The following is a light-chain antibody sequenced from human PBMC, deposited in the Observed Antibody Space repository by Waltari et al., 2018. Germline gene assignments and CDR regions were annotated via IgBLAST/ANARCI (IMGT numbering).Light chain of an antibody. V-gene: IGKV1-39*01. CDR1: QNINRY. CDR3: QQSYRTPYT. CDR2: ATS. J-gene: IGKJ2*01. Sequence: DLQITQFPSSLSASVGDRVTISCLASQNINRYLNWYQQKPGKAPKLLICATSTLQSGVPSRVSGTGSGTDFTLTISSLQPEDSASYYCQQSYRTPYTFGAGTKV.